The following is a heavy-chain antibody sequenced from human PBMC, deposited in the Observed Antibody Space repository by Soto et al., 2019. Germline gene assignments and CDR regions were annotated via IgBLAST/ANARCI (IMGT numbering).Heavy chain of an antibody. J-gene: IGHJ6*02. CDR3: ARVGTSAYYYATGV. D-gene: IGHD6-13*01. V-gene: IGHV4-59*01. CDR1: GGSITSNC. CDR2: ICNSGST. Sequence: QVSLQESGPGLVKPSETLSLTCTVSGGSITSNCWTWIRQPPGKGLEWIGYICNSGSTKYNPSLTSRVTISLDTSKNQVSLNVTSVAAADTAVYYCARVGTSAYYYATGVWGQGTTVTISS.